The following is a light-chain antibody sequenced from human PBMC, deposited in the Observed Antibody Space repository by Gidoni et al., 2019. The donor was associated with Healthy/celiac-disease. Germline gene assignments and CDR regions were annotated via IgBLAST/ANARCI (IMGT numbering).Light chain of an antibody. J-gene: IGKJ1*01. V-gene: IGKV1-5*01. Sequence: DTQMTQSPSTLSASVGDRVTITCRASQSISSWLAWYQQKPGKAPKLLIYDASSLESGVPSRFSGSGSGTEVTLTISSLQPDDFATYYCQQYNRLGWTFGQGTKVEIK. CDR2: DAS. CDR1: QSISSW. CDR3: QQYNRLGWT.